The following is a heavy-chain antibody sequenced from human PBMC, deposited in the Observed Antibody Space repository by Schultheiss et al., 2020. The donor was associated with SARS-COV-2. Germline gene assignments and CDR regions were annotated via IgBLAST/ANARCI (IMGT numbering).Heavy chain of an antibody. J-gene: IGHJ4*02. D-gene: IGHD3-22*01. CDR1: GFTFTNAW. V-gene: IGHV3-30*03. CDR3: ARGGSSGLDY. Sequence: GASLKISCAASGFTFTNAWLTWVRQAPGKGLEWVAVISYDGSNKYYADSVKGRFTISRDNAKNTLYLQMNSLRAEDTAVYYCARGGSSGLDYWGQGTLVTVSS. CDR2: ISYDGSNK.